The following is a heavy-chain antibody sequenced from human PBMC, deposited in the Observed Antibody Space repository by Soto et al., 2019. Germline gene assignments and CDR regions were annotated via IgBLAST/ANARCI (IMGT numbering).Heavy chain of an antibody. J-gene: IGHJ6*03. V-gene: IGHV1-8*01. D-gene: IGHD4-17*01. CDR2: MNPYSGNT. Sequence: GASVKVSCKASGYTFTSYDINWVRQATGQGLEWMGWMNPYSGNTGYAQKFQGRVTMTRNTSISTAYMELSSLRSEDTAVYYCARGRDYGDPYYYYYYMDVWGKGTTVTSP. CDR3: ARGRDYGDPYYYYYYMDV. CDR1: GYTFTSYD.